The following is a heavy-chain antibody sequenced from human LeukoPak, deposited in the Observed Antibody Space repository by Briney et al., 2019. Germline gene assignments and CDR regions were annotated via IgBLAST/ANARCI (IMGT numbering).Heavy chain of an antibody. D-gene: IGHD3-10*01. J-gene: IGHJ6*03. CDR3: ARDQIGYYYGSGSYYYMDV. CDR1: GGSFSSEA. V-gene: IGHV1-18*01. CDR2: ISAYNGNT. Sequence: ASVKVSCKAFGGSFSSEAISWVRQAPGQGLEWMGWISAYNGNTNYAQRLQGRVTMTTDTSASTAYMELRSLRSDDTAVYYCARDQIGYYYGSGSYYYMDVWGKGTTVTVSS.